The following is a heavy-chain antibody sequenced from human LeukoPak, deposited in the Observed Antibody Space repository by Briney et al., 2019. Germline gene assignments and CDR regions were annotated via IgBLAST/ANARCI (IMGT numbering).Heavy chain of an antibody. D-gene: IGHD3-22*01. CDR1: GGSISSGDYY. V-gene: IGHV4-30-4*01. CDR3: ARAVSSYYDSSSFWAQGYYGMDV. J-gene: IGHJ6*02. Sequence: SETLSLTCTVSGGSISSGDYYWSWIRQPPGKGLEWIGYIYYSGSTYYNPSLKSRVTISVDTSKNQFSLKLSSVTAADTAVYYCARAVSSYYDSSSFWAQGYYGMDVWGQGTTVTVSS. CDR2: IYYSGST.